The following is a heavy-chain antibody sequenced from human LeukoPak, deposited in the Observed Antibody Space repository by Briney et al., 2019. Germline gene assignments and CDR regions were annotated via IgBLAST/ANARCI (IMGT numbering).Heavy chain of an antibody. CDR1: GFTFSSYA. D-gene: IGHD1-26*01. CDR3: ARGHMVEATMDSFDI. V-gene: IGHV3-30-3*01. CDR2: ISYDGSNK. Sequence: GGSLRLSCAASGFTFSSYAMHWVRQAPGKGLEWVAVISYDGSNKYYADSVKGRFTISRDNSKNALYLQMNSPRAEDTAVYYCARGHMVEATMDSFDIWGQGTMVTVSS. J-gene: IGHJ3*02.